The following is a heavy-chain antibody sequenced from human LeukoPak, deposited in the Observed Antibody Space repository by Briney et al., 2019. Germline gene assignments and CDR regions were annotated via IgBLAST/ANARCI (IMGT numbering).Heavy chain of an antibody. CDR2: MNPNSGNT. J-gene: IGHJ6*02. CDR3: ARELSGSYPRALYYYYGMDV. CDR1: GYTFTSYD. V-gene: IGHV1-8*01. Sequence: ASVKVSYKASGYTFTSYDIHWVRQATGQGLEWMGWMNPNSGNTGYAQKFQGRVTITRNTSISTAYMELSSLRSEDTAVYYCARELSGSYPRALYYYYGMDVWGQGTTVTVSS. D-gene: IGHD1-26*01.